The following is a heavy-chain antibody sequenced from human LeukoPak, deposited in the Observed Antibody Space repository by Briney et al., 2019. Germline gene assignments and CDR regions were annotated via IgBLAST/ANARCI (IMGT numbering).Heavy chain of an antibody. CDR1: GFTFSSYN. CDR3: ARDYYNHSWDY. Sequence: GGSLRPSCAASGFTFSSYNMNWVRQAPGKGLEWISYITSSSSTIYYADSVKGRFTISRDNAKNSLYLQMHSLRAEDTAVYYCARDYYNHSWDYWGRGTLVTVSS. J-gene: IGHJ4*02. V-gene: IGHV3-48*01. CDR2: ITSSSSTI. D-gene: IGHD3-10*01.